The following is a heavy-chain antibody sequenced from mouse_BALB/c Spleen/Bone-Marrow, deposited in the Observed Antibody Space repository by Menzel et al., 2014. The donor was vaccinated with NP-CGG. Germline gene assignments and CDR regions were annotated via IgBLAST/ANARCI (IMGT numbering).Heavy chain of an antibody. J-gene: IGHJ1*01. Sequence: EVHLVESGPGLVKPSQSLSLTCSVTGYSIXSGYYWNWIRQFPGSKLEWMGYVTYDGSNNYNPSLKNRSSITRDTSKNQFFLKLNSVTTEDTATYYRARGSGTYFDVWGAGTTVTVSS. CDR3: ARGSGTYFDV. V-gene: IGHV3-6*02. CDR2: VTYDGSN. D-gene: IGHD4-1*01. CDR1: GYSIXSGYY.